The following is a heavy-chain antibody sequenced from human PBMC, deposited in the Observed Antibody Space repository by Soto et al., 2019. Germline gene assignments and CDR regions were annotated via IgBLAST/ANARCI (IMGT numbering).Heavy chain of an antibody. CDR1: GYSISSGYY. Sequence: KASENLSLTCAVSGYSISSGYYWGWIRQPPGKGLEWIGSIYHSGSTYYNPSLKSRVTISVDTSKNQFSLKLSSVTAADTAVYYCARDSIAAAGKYNWFDPWGQGTLVTVSS. D-gene: IGHD6-13*01. V-gene: IGHV4-38-2*02. J-gene: IGHJ5*02. CDR3: ARDSIAAAGKYNWFDP. CDR2: IYHSGST.